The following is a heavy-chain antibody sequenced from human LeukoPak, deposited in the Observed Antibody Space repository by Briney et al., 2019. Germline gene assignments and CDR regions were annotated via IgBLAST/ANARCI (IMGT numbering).Heavy chain of an antibody. CDR3: TRHDPSTDGYSFYY. J-gene: IGHJ4*02. CDR1: GFTFSGSA. CDR2: IRSKANSYAT. Sequence: GGSLRLSCAASGFTFSGSAMHWVRQASGKGLEWVGRIRSKANSYATAYAASVKGRFTISRDDSKNTAYLQMNSLKTEDTAVYYCTRHDPSTDGYSFYYWGQGTLVTVSS. D-gene: IGHD5-24*01. V-gene: IGHV3-73*01.